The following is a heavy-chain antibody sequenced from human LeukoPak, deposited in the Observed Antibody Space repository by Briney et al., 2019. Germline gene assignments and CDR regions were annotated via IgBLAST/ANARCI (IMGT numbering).Heavy chain of an antibody. CDR3: ARGGSGWLNYYMDV. V-gene: IGHV3-30*04. CDR1: GFTFSSYA. J-gene: IGHJ6*03. Sequence: PGGSLRLSCAASGFTFSSYAMHWVRQAPGKGLEWVAVISYDGSNKYYADSVKGRFTISRDNSKNTLYLQMNSLRAEDTAVYYCARGGSGWLNYYMDVWGKGTTVTVSS. D-gene: IGHD6-19*01. CDR2: ISYDGSNK.